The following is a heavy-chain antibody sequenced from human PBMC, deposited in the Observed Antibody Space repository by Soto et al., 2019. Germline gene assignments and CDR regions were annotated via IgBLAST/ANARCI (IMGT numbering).Heavy chain of an antibody. CDR3: ARSGYQLIYPRDSEY. CDR1: GFTFSDYY. J-gene: IGHJ4*02. CDR2: ISSSVRTI. D-gene: IGHD2-2*02. V-gene: IGHV3-11*01. Sequence: GGSLRLSCAASGFTFSDYYMSWIRQAPGKGLEWVSYISSSVRTIYYADSVKGRFTISRDNAKNSLYLQMNSLRAEDTAVYYCARSGYQLIYPRDSEYWGKGNIVTVS.